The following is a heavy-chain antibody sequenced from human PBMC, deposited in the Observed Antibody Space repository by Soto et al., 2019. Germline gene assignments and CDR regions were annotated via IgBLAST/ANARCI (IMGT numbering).Heavy chain of an antibody. J-gene: IGHJ4*02. D-gene: IGHD3-16*01. CDR2: IYSGGST. CDR1: GFTVSSNH. CDR3: AGPGEQHRY. Sequence: EVQLVESGGGLVQPGGSLRLSCAASGFTVSSNHMSWVRQAPGKGLEWVSLIYSGGSTYYADSVKGRFTFSRDNSQNTLYLQMNSLRAEDTAVYYRAGPGEQHRYWGQGTLVTVSS. V-gene: IGHV3-66*01.